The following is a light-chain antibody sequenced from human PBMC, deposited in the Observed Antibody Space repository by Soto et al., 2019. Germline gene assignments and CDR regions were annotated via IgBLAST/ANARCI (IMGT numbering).Light chain of an antibody. CDR1: SSDVGRYNY. CDR2: DVS. J-gene: IGLJ1*01. CDR3: CSYAGSPDV. V-gene: IGLV2-11*01. Sequence: QSVLTQPRSVSGSPGQSVTISCTGTSSDVGRYNYVSWYQHHPGKAPKLMIYDVSTRPSGVPDRFSGSKSGTTASLTISGLQAEDEADYYCCSYAGSPDVFGTGTKVTVL.